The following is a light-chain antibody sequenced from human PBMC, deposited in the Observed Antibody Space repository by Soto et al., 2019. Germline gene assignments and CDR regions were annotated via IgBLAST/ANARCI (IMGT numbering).Light chain of an antibody. CDR2: EVT. V-gene: IGLV2-8*01. J-gene: IGLJ1*01. CDR3: SSVAGNYHYV. CDR1: SSDVGGYDH. Sequence: QSALTQPPSASGSPGQSVTIPCTGTSSDVGGYDHVSWYQQHPGKAPKLMIYEVTKRPAGVPDRFSGSKSGNTGSLTVSGLQAEDEADYYFSSVAGNYHYVLGPGTKLTVL.